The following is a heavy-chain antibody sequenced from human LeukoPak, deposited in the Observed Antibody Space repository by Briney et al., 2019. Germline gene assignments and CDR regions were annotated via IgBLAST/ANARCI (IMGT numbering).Heavy chain of an antibody. Sequence: PGGSLRLSCAASGFTFSDYYMSWIRQAPGKGLEWVSYISSSGSTIYYADSVKGRFTISRDNAKNSLYLQMNSLRAEDTVVYYCARDLFGTYGDHYYYYYGMDVWGQGTTVTVSS. J-gene: IGHJ6*02. V-gene: IGHV3-11*01. D-gene: IGHD4-17*01. CDR3: ARDLFGTYGDHYYYYYGMDV. CDR2: ISSSGSTI. CDR1: GFTFSDYY.